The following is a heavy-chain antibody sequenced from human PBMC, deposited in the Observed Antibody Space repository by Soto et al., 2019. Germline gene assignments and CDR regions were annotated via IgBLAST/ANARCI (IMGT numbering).Heavy chain of an antibody. V-gene: IGHV1-58*01. CDR2: IAVGSGYT. J-gene: IGHJ4*02. CDR1: GFTFTSSA. CDR3: AADATAWQQMVPSDY. D-gene: IGHD2-8*01. Sequence: ASVKVSCKASGFTFTSSAFQWVRQARGQRLEWIGWIAVGSGYTNYAQRFQDRVTLTRAMSTATTYMELSRLTSEDTAIYYCAADATAWQQMVPSDYWGQGTLVTVSS.